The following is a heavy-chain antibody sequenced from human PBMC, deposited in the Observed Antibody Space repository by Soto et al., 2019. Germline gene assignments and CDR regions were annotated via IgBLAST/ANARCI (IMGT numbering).Heavy chain of an antibody. D-gene: IGHD2-8*01. CDR1: GGTFSSYA. CDR2: IIPIFGTA. Sequence: QLQLVQSGAEVKKPGSSVKVSCKASGGTFSSYAISWVRQAPGQGLEWMGGIIPIFGTANCAQKFQGRVTITADKSTSTAYMELSRLRSEDTAVYYCARDGEDIVRMCMSRYNWFDPWGQGTLVTVSS. J-gene: IGHJ5*02. CDR3: ARDGEDIVRMCMSRYNWFDP. V-gene: IGHV1-69*06.